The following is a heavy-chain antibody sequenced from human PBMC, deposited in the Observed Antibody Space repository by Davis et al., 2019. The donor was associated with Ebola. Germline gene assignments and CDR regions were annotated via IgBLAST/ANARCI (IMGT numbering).Heavy chain of an antibody. CDR1: GFTFGSYW. V-gene: IGHV3-74*01. CDR2: ITSDGNT. J-gene: IGHJ4*02. D-gene: IGHD3-10*01. CDR3: AREGSGIYFDY. Sequence: GESLKISCVDSGFTFGSYWMHWVRQGPGKGLVWVSRITSDGNTAYADPVKGRFTISRDNAKKTLYLQMDSLTTDDTGVYYCAREGSGIYFDYWGQGALVTVSS.